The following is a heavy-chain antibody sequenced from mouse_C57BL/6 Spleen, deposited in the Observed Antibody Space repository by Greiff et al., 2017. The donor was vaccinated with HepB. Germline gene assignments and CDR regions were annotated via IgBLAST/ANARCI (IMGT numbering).Heavy chain of an antibody. CDR2: ISYDGSN. CDR1: GYSITSGYY. Sequence: VQLQQSGPGLVKPSQSLSLTCSVTGYSITSGYYWNWIRQFPGNKLEWMGYISYDGSNNYNPSLKNRISITRDTSKNQFFLKLNSVTTEDTATYYCASPIYYDYEGAMDYWGQGTSVTVSS. J-gene: IGHJ4*01. D-gene: IGHD2-4*01. V-gene: IGHV3-6*01. CDR3: ASPIYYDYEGAMDY.